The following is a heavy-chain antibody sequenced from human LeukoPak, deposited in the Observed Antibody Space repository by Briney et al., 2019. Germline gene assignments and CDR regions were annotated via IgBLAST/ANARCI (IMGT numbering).Heavy chain of an antibody. CDR1: GGSFSGYY. CDR3: ARGPVFVVVVAATPSFDY. V-gene: IGHV4-34*01. CDR2: INHSGST. J-gene: IGHJ4*02. Sequence: SETLSLTCAVYGGSFSGYYWSWLRQPPGKGLEWIGEINHSGSTNYNPSLKSRVTISVDTSKNQFSLKLSSVTAADTAVYYCARGPVFVVVVAATPSFDYWGQGTLVTVSS. D-gene: IGHD2-15*01.